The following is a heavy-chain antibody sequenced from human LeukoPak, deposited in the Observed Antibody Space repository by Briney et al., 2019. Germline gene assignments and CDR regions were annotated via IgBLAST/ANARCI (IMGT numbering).Heavy chain of an antibody. CDR3: ARGQPFYFDY. D-gene: IGHD2-2*01. V-gene: IGHV4-59*01. CDR1: GGSISSYY. J-gene: IGHJ4*02. Sequence: SETLSLTCTVSGGSISSYYWSWIRQPPGKGLEWIGYIYYSGSTNYNPSLKSRVTISVDTSKNQFSLKLSAVTAADTAVYYCARGQPFYFDYWGQGTLVTVSS. CDR2: IYYSGST.